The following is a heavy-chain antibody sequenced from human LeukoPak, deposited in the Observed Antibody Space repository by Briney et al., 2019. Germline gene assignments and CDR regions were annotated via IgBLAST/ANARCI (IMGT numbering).Heavy chain of an antibody. J-gene: IGHJ4*02. CDR1: GYTFTGYY. CDR2: INPNSGGT. V-gene: IGHV1-2*06. D-gene: IGHD1-26*01. Sequence: ASVKVSCKASGYTFTGYYMHWVRQAPGQGLEWMGRINPNSGGTNYAQKFQGRVTMTRDTFISTAYMELSRLRSDDTAVYYCARAPVGGSYNPFDYWGQGTLVTVSS. CDR3: ARAPVGGSYNPFDY.